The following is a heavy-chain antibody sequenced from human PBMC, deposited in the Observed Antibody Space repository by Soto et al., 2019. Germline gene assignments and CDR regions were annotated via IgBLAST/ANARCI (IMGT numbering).Heavy chain of an antibody. Sequence: GGSLRLSCAASGFTFSSYGMHWVRQAPGKGLEWVAVISYDGSNKYYADSVKGRFTISRDNSKNTLYLQMNSLRAEDTAVYYCAKDQSLFLRHDYGDYLLVHSDCYGKDVLGQGTTVTVSS. CDR1: GFTFSSYG. J-gene: IGHJ6*01. CDR3: AKDQSLFLRHDYGDYLLVHSDCYGKDV. V-gene: IGHV3-30*18. D-gene: IGHD4-17*01. CDR2: ISYDGSNK.